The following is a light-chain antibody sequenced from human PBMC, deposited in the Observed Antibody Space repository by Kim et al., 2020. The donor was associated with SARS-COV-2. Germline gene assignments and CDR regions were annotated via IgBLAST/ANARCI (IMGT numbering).Light chain of an antibody. V-gene: IGKV4-1*01. J-gene: IGKJ5*01. CDR2: RAS. Sequence: ATINLKSSQSVLYRSKNKNYLGWYQKKPGQPPKLLIYRASTRESGVPDRFSGSGSGTDFTLTSSSLQAEDVAVYYCHKYYITPFTFGQGTRLEIK. CDR1: QSVLYRSKNKNY. CDR3: HKYYITPFT.